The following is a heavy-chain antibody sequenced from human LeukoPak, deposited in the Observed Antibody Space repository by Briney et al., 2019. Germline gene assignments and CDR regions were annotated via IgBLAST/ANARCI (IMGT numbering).Heavy chain of an antibody. CDR2: ISGSGGRT. D-gene: IGHD3-22*01. V-gene: IGHV3-23*01. CDR1: GFNFSSHA. Sequence: GGSLRLSCAASGFNFSSHAMSWVRQAPGKGLEWVSAISGSGGRTYHADSVKVRFTVSRDNSKNTLYLQMSSLRAEDTAVYYCAPLDSSGSRYWGQGTLVTVSS. CDR3: APLDSSGSRY. J-gene: IGHJ4*02.